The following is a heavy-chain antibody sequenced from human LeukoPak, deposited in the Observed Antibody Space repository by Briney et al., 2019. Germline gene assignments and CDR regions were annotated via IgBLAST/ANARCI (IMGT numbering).Heavy chain of an antibody. J-gene: IGHJ3*02. CDR1: GFSVSSNY. Sequence: GGSLRLSCAASGFSVSSNYMSWVRQAPGKGLEWVSVIYSGGSTYYADSVKGRFTISRDNSKNTLYLQMTSLRAEDTAVYYCARGRAGYAFDIWGQGTMVTVSS. CDR3: ARGRAGYAFDI. CDR2: IYSGGST. V-gene: IGHV3-53*01. D-gene: IGHD6-13*01.